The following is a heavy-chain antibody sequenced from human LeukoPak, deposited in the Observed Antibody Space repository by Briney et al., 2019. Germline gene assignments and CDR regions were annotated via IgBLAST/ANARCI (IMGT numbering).Heavy chain of an antibody. CDR2: INHSGST. CDR1: GGSFSGYY. J-gene: IGHJ3*02. CDR3: AGGYYLNWDDAFDI. V-gene: IGHV4-34*01. Sequence: PSETLSLTCAVYGGSFSGYYWSWIRQPPGKGLEWIGEINHSGSTNYNPSLKSRVTISVDTSKNQFSLKLSSVTAADTAVYYCAGGYYLNWDDAFDIWGQGTMVTVSS. D-gene: IGHD3-22*01.